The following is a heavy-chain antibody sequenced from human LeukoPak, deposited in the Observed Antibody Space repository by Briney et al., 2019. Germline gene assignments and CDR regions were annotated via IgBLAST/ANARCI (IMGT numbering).Heavy chain of an antibody. J-gene: IGHJ6*03. CDR2: INHSGST. V-gene: IGHV4-34*01. CDR1: GGSFSGYY. CDR3: ARGDPVLGYCTNGVCYTRYYYYYYMDV. D-gene: IGHD2-8*01. Sequence: PSETLSLTCAVYGGSFSGYYWSWIRQPPGKGLEWIGEINHSGSTNYNPSLKSRVTISVDTSKNQFSLKLSSVTAADTAVYYCARGDPVLGYCTNGVCYTRYYYYYYMDVWGKGTTVTVSS.